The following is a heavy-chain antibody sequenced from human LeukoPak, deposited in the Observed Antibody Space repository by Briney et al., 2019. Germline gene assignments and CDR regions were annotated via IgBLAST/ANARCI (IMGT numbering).Heavy chain of an antibody. CDR2: INHSGST. V-gene: IGHV4-34*01. Sequence: SETLSLTCAVYGGSFSGYYWSWIRQPPGKGLEWIGEINHSGSTNYNPSLKSRVTISVDTSKNQFSLKLSSVTAADTAVYYCAREGWGYCTNGVCYAFDIWGQGTMVTVSS. CDR3: AREGWGYCTNGVCYAFDI. J-gene: IGHJ3*02. D-gene: IGHD2-8*01. CDR1: GGSFSGYY.